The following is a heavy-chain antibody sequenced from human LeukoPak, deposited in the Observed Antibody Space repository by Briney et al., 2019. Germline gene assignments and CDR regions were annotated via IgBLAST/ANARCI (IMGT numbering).Heavy chain of an antibody. CDR1: GGTFISYA. D-gene: IGHD3-22*01. Sequence: SVKVSCKASGGTFISYAISWVRQAPGQGLEWMGGIIPIFGTANYAQKFQGRVTITADEYTSTAYMEPSSLRSEDTAVYYCARDGSYYDGSGLSYWYFDLWGRGTLVTVSS. J-gene: IGHJ2*01. V-gene: IGHV1-69*13. CDR2: IIPIFGTA. CDR3: ARDGSYYDGSGLSYWYFDL.